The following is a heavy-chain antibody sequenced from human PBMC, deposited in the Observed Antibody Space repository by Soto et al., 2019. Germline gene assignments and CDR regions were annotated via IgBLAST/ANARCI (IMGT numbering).Heavy chain of an antibody. V-gene: IGHV3-9*01. Sequence: EMQLVESGGGLVQPGRSLRLSCAASGFIFDDCAMHWVRQAPGMGLEWVSGVTWNGAVLGFADSVGGRFSISRDNAENSFYLQIDSLRPEDTALYYCVKAKSGRNTGSIFDYWGQGILVTVSS. J-gene: IGHJ4*02. CDR1: GFIFDDCA. D-gene: IGHD5-12*01. CDR3: VKAKSGRNTGSIFDY. CDR2: VTWNGAVL.